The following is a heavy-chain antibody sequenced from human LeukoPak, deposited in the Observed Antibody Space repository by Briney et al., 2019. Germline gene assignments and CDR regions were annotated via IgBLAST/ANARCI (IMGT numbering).Heavy chain of an antibody. J-gene: IGHJ6*03. CDR2: INHSGST. CDR1: GGSFSGYY. V-gene: IGHV4-34*01. CDR3: ARGYIAARPVYYYYYMDV. D-gene: IGHD6-6*01. Sequence: SETLSLTCAVYGGSFSGYYLSWIRQPPGKGLEWIGEINHSGSTNYNPSLKSRVTISVDTSKNQFSLKLSSVTAADTAVYYCARGYIAARPVYYYYYMDVWGKGTTVTVSS.